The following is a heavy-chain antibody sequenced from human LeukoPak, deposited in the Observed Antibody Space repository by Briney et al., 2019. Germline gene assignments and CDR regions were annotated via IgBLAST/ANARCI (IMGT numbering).Heavy chain of an antibody. CDR3: ARDGANYDFWS. CDR2: ISYLGSNK. J-gene: IGHJ4*02. CDR1: GFTFSNYA. Sequence: GGSLTLSCAASGFTFSNYAFHWVRQAPGKGLEWLASISYLGSNKQFADSVRGRFAISRDTSQNMLYLEMNSLRAEDTAVYYCARDGANYDFWSWGQGTLVTVSS. V-gene: IGHV3-30*09. D-gene: IGHD3-3*01.